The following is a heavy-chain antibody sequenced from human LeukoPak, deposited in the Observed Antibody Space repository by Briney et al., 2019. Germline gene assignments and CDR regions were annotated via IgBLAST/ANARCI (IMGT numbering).Heavy chain of an antibody. D-gene: IGHD2-15*01. CDR3: ARDGCGGSCFHYYYYYMDV. CDR1: SGSISSSNYY. CDR2: ISTIGIT. V-gene: IGHV4-61*02. J-gene: IGHJ6*03. Sequence: SQTLSLTCTVSSGSISSSNYYWSWIRQPAGGGLEWIGRISTIGITNYNPSLISRVTISIDTSKNQFSLKLSSVTAADTAVYYCARDGCGGSCFHYYYYYMDVWGKGTTVTISS.